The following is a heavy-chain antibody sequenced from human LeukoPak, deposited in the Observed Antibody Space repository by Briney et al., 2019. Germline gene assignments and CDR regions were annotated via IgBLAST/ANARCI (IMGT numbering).Heavy chain of an antibody. CDR2: IGTSSNNI. Sequence: PGGSLTLSCAASGLTFSRYNMNWVRQAPGKGLEWVSSIGTSSNNIYYTDSVKGRFTISRDNAKNSLYLQMNSLRAEDTAVYYCARGPIWRWLLDYWGQGTLVTVSS. CDR3: ARGPIWRWLLDY. V-gene: IGHV3-21*01. J-gene: IGHJ4*02. CDR1: GLTFSRYN. D-gene: IGHD2/OR15-2a*01.